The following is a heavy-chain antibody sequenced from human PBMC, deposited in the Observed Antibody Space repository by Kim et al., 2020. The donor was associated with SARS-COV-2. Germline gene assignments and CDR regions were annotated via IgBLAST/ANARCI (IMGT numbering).Heavy chain of an antibody. CDR1: GFTFSSYS. J-gene: IGHJ6*02. Sequence: GGSLRLSCAASGFTFSSYSMNWVRQAPGKGLEWVSYISSSSSTIYYADSVKGRFTISRDNAKNSLYLQMNSLRAEDTAVYYCARDLSGIAAAGYYYGMDVWGQGTTVTVSS. CDR2: ISSSSSTI. CDR3: ARDLSGIAAAGYYYGMDV. D-gene: IGHD6-13*01. V-gene: IGHV3-48*04.